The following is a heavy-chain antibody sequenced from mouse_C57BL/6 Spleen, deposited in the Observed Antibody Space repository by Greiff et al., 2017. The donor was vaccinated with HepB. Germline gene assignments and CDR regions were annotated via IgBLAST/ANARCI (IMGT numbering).Heavy chain of an antibody. V-gene: IGHV1-82*01. CDR1: GYAFSSSW. CDR3: ARWIGYAMDY. CDR2: IYPGDGDT. Sequence: VQLQQSGPELVKPGASVKISCKASGYAFSSSWMNWVKQRPGKGLEWIGRIYPGDGDTNYNGKFKGKATLTADKSSSTAYMQLSSLTSEDSAVYFCARWIGYAMDYWGQGTSVTVSS. J-gene: IGHJ4*01. D-gene: IGHD2-14*01.